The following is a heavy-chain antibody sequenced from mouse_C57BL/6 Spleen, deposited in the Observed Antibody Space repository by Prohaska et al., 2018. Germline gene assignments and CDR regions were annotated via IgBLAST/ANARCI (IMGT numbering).Heavy chain of an antibody. J-gene: IGHJ2*01. CDR2: INPNNGGT. CDR1: GYTFTDYN. D-gene: IGHD1-1*01. Sequence: LRTGGKASGYTFTDYNMDWVKQSHGKSLAWIGDINPNNGGTIYNQKFKGKATLTVDKSSSTAYMELRSLTSEDTAVYYCARRDYYGSSPFDYWGQGTTLTVSS. V-gene: IGHV1-18*01. CDR3: ARRDYYGSSPFDY.